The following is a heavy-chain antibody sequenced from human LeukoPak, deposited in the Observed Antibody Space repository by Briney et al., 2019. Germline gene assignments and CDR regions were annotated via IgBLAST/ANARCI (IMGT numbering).Heavy chain of an antibody. J-gene: IGHJ6*02. CDR2: IYYSGST. D-gene: IGHD1-26*01. V-gene: IGHV4-59*01. CDR1: GVSISSYY. Sequence: SETLSLTCTGSGVSISSYYWSWLRQPPGKGREGIGYIYYSGSTNYNPSLKSRVTISVDTSKNQSSLKLSSVTAADTAVYYCARDMGGRKGSYYGMDVWGQGTRSPSP. CDR3: ARDMGGRKGSYYGMDV.